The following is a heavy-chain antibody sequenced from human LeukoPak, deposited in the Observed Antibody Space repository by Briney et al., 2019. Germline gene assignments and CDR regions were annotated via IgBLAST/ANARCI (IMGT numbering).Heavy chain of an antibody. CDR1: GGSISSYY. CDR3: AREVESGDKAMVPDAFDI. J-gene: IGHJ3*02. V-gene: IGHV4-59*01. Sequence: SETLSLTCTVSGGSISSYYWSWIRQPPGKGLEWIGYIYYSGSTNYNPSLKSRVTISVDTSKNQFSLKLSSVTAADTAVYYWAREVESGDKAMVPDAFDIGAKGHWSPSLQ. D-gene: IGHD5-18*01. CDR2: IYYSGST.